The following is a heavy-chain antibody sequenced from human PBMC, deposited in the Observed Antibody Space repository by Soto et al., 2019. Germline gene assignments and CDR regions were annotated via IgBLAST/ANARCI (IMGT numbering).Heavy chain of an antibody. Sequence: GGSLRVSCAASGFTFSSYGMHWVRQAPGKGLEWVAVIWYDGSNKYYADSVKGRFTISRDNSKNTLYLQMNSLRAEDTAVYYCARSSSGSHPFDYWGQGTLVTVSS. CDR3: ARSSSGSHPFDY. CDR2: IWYDGSNK. CDR1: GFTFSSYG. V-gene: IGHV3-33*01. J-gene: IGHJ4*02. D-gene: IGHD6-19*01.